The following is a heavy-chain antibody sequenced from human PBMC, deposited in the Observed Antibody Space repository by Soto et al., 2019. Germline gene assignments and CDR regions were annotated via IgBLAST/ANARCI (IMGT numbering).Heavy chain of an antibody. CDR1: GFTFSSYG. CDR2: ISYDGSNK. J-gene: IGHJ6*02. CDR3: AKDREWYSGSYGTYYYYGMDV. V-gene: IGHV3-30*18. D-gene: IGHD1-26*01. Sequence: QVQLVESGGGVVQPGRSLRLSCAASGFTFSSYGMHWVRQAPGKGLEWVAVISYDGSNKYYADSVKGRFTISRDNSKNTLYLQMNSLRAEDTAVYYCAKDREWYSGSYGTYYYYGMDVWGQGTTVTVSS.